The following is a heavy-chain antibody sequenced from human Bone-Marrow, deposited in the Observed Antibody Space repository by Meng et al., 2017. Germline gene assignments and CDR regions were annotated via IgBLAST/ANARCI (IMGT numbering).Heavy chain of an antibody. V-gene: IGHV1-69*13. CDR3: TRDLRGSKLDAFDI. Sequence: SVKVSCKASGGTFSSYAISWVRQAPGQGLEWVGGIIPIFGTANYAQKFQGRVTITADESTSTACMELSSLRSEGTAVYYCTRDLRGSKLDAFDIWGQGTMVTVSS. CDR2: IIPIFGTA. D-gene: IGHD1-1*01. CDR1: GGTFSSYA. J-gene: IGHJ3*02.